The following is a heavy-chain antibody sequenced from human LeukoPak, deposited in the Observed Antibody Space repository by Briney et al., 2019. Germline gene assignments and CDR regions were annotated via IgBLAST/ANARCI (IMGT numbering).Heavy chain of an antibody. V-gene: IGHV4-4*07. J-gene: IGHJ5*02. CDR2: IHTSGST. D-gene: IGHD2-15*01. CDR1: GGSISSYY. CDR3: ARGRRRGIVVVVAAIQPPNWFDP. Sequence: SETLSLTCTVSGGSISSYYWSWIRQPAGKGLEWIGRIHTSGSTNYNPSLKSRVTMSGDTSKNQFSLKLSSVTAADTAVYYCARGRRRGIVVVVAAIQPPNWFDPWGQGTLVTVSS.